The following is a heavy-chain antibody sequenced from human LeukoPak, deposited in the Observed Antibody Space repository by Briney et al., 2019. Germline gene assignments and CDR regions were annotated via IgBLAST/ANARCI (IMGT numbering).Heavy chain of an antibody. CDR2: IYPADSDA. CDR3: ARQYCTSTSWYTSADY. CDR1: GYSFTSYW. J-gene: IGHJ4*02. V-gene: IGHV5-51*01. D-gene: IGHD2-2*02. Sequence: GETLKISCKGSGYSFTSYWIGWVRQMPGKGLEWMGIIYPADSDATYSPSFQGQVTISADKSISTAYLQWSSLKASDTAMYYCARQYCTSTSWYTSADYWGQGTLVTVSS.